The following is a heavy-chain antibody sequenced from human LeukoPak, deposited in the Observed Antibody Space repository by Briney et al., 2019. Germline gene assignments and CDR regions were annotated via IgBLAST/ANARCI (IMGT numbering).Heavy chain of an antibody. D-gene: IGHD6-19*01. CDR2: VYVSGST. CDR1: VVSISDYY. Sequence: PSETLSLTCTVSVVSISDYYWSCIRQSAGKGLEWIGRVYVSGSTNYNPSPKGRVSMSIDTSKKQFSLKLTSVPAPDTAVYYCASGGSSGWYYWYFDLWGRGPLVTVSS. J-gene: IGHJ2*01. V-gene: IGHV4-4*07. CDR3: ASGGSSGWYYWYFDL.